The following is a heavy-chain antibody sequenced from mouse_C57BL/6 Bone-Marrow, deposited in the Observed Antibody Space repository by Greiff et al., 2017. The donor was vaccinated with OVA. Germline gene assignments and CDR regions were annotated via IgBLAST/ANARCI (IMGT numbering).Heavy chain of an antibody. CDR1: GYAFSSYW. J-gene: IGHJ1*03. Sequence: QVQLQQSGAELVKPGASVKISCKASGYAFSSYWMNWVKQRPGKGLAWIGQIYPGDGDTNYNGKFKGKATLTADKSSSTAYMQLSSLTSEDSAVYFGARGYYGSSQWYFDVWGTGTTGTVSS. CDR3: ARGYYGSSQWYFDV. V-gene: IGHV1-80*01. CDR2: IYPGDGDT. D-gene: IGHD1-1*01.